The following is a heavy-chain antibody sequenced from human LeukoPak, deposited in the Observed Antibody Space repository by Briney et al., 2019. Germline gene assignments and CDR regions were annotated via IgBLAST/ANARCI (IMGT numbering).Heavy chain of an antibody. V-gene: IGHV1-3*01. CDR3: ARAYYYGSGSYYFDY. CDR2: INAGNSNT. CDR1: GYTFTSYA. D-gene: IGHD3-10*01. Sequence: GASVKVSCKASGYTFTSYAMHWVRQAPGQRLEWMGWINAGNSNTKYSQKFQGRVTITRDTSASTAYMELSSLRSEDAAVYYCARAYYYGSGSYYFDYWGQGTLVTVSS. J-gene: IGHJ4*02.